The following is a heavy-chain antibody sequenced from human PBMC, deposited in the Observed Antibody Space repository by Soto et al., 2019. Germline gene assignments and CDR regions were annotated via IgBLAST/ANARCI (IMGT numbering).Heavy chain of an antibody. J-gene: IGHJ3*01. CDR1: GFTFSYYW. D-gene: IGHD1-26*01. V-gene: IGHV3-74*01. Sequence: EVPLVESGGGLVRPGGSLRLSCAASGFTFSYYWMHWVRQAPGKGLVWVSRIHSDGSSTTYADFVKGRFIISRDNARNTVDLQMNSVRVEDTAVYYCARGDRGAFDLWGQWTVVTVSS. CDR2: IHSDGSST. CDR3: ARGDRGAFDL.